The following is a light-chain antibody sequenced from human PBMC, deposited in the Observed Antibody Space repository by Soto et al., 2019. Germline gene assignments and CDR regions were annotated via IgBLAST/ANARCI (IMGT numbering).Light chain of an antibody. CDR3: LQTDSTPWT. J-gene: IGKJ1*01. CDR2: AAS. V-gene: IGKV1-39*01. Sequence: DIQMTQSPSSLSASLGDRVTITCRASQSIRSYLNWYQQRPGKAPNLLIYAASNLQGGVPSRFSGSGSGTDFSLTISSLQPEDFATYYCLQTDSTPWTFGQGTKVEIK. CDR1: QSIRSY.